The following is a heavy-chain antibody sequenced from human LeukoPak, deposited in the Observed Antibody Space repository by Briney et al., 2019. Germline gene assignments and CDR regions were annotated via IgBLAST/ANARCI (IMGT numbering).Heavy chain of an antibody. CDR3: ARDQYSGYDFDY. CDR1: GGSISSYY. D-gene: IGHD5-12*01. CDR2: IYYSGST. J-gene: IGHJ4*02. Sequence: SETLSLTCTVSGGSISSYYWSWIRQPPGKGLEWIGYIYYSGSTNYNPPLKSRVTISVDTSKNQFSLKLSSVTAADTAVYYCARDQYSGYDFDYWGQGTLVTVSS. V-gene: IGHV4-59*01.